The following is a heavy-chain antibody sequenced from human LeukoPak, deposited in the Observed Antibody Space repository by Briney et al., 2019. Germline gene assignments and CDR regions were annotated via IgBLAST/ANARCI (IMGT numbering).Heavy chain of an antibody. J-gene: IGHJ4*02. CDR2: ISGTGDTT. CDR3: ANPAGYFDSSGYDVDY. Sequence: PGGSLRLSCAASGFTFSNYAMSWVRQAPGEGLEWVSTISGTGDTTYYADSLKGRFTISGDNSKNTLYLQMSSLRAEDTAVYYCANPAGYFDSSGYDVDYWGQGTLVTVSS. CDR1: GFTFSNYA. V-gene: IGHV3-23*01. D-gene: IGHD3-22*01.